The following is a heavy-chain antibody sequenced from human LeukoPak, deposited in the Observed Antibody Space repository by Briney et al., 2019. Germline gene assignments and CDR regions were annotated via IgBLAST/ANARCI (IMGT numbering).Heavy chain of an antibody. CDR3: AKGKPYCSGGSCYPYYFDY. CDR2: ISWNSGSI. J-gene: IGHJ4*02. D-gene: IGHD2-15*01. Sequence: GGSLRLSCAASGFTFDDYAMHWVRHAPGKGLEWVSGISWNSGSIGYADSVKGRFTISRDNAKNSLYLQMNSLRAEDTALYYCAKGKPYCSGGSCYPYYFDYWGQGTLVTVSS. V-gene: IGHV3-9*01. CDR1: GFTFDDYA.